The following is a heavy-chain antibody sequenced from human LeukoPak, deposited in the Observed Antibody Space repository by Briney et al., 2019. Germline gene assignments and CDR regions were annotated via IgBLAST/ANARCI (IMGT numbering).Heavy chain of an antibody. Sequence: GGSLRLSCAASGFTFSSYAMSWVRQAPGKGLEWVSAISGSGGSTYYADSVKGRFTISRDISKNTLYLQMNSLRAEDTAVYYCAKDVVRGVMWYFDYWGQGTLVTVSS. CDR3: AKDVVRGVMWYFDY. D-gene: IGHD3-10*01. CDR2: ISGSGGST. CDR1: GFTFSSYA. J-gene: IGHJ4*02. V-gene: IGHV3-23*01.